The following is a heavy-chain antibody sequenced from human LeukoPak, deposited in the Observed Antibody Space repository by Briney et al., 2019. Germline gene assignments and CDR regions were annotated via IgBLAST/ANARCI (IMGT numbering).Heavy chain of an antibody. CDR1: GYTFTNNA. J-gene: IGHJ4*02. CDR2: INTNTGNP. CDR3: GRDPKLGIRGYTYGYIDH. D-gene: IGHD5-18*01. Sequence: ASVKVSCKTSGYTFTNNAINWVRQAPGQGLEWMGWINTNTGNPSYAQGFFTGRYVFSLDTSASTAYLQIDGLKADDTAVYYCGRDPKLGIRGYTYGYIDHWGQGTLLTVAS. V-gene: IGHV7-4-1*01.